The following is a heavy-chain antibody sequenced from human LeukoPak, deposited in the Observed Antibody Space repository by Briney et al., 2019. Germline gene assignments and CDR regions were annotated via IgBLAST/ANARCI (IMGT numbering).Heavy chain of an antibody. CDR1: GGSISSGSYY. V-gene: IGHV4-61*10. D-gene: IGHD5-24*01. CDR3: ARGETQYLDY. CDR2: IYYSGST. J-gene: IGHJ4*02. Sequence: SETLSLTCTVSGGSISSGSYYWSWIRQPAGKGLEWIGSIYYSGSTNYNASLRSRLSISVDTSKNHFSLRLTSVTAADTAVYYCARGETQYLDYWGQGALVTVSS.